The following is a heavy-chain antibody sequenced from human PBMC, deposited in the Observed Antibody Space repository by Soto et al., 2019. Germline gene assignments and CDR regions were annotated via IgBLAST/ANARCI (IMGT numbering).Heavy chain of an antibody. Sequence: GGSLRLSCAASGFTFSSYSMNWVRQAPRKGLEWVSSISSSSSYIYYADSVKGRFTISRDNAKNSLYLQMNSLRAEDTAVYYCARASRRDSSSWYPPYGMDVWGQGTTVTVSS. CDR2: ISSSSSYI. J-gene: IGHJ6*02. CDR1: GFTFSSYS. CDR3: ARASRRDSSSWYPPYGMDV. V-gene: IGHV3-21*01. D-gene: IGHD6-13*01.